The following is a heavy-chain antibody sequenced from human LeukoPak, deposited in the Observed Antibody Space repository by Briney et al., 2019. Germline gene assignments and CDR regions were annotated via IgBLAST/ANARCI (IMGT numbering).Heavy chain of an antibody. CDR2: IYTSGGT. V-gene: IGHV4-4*07. Sequence: SETLSLTCTVSGGSISSYYWSWIRQPAGKGLEWIGRIYTSGGTNYNPSLKSRVTMSVDTSKNQFSLKLSSVTAADTAVYYCARGYSSSWYTGAFDIWGQGTMVTVSS. J-gene: IGHJ3*02. D-gene: IGHD6-13*01. CDR1: GGSISSYY. CDR3: ARGYSSSWYTGAFDI.